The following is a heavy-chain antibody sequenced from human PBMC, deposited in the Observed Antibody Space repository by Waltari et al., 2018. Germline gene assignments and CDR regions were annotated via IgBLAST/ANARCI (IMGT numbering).Heavy chain of an antibody. CDR1: NASITSGVYF. Sequence: QLQLNMSGPGLVKPSEPLSLTCAVSNASITSGVYFWGWIRQPPGKGLECVGVIYYSGRTFYNPSLKSRVTISVDKSKNLFSLRLRSVTAADTAVYYCVRQAPDSSGFFPNYFDSWGQGTLVTVSS. J-gene: IGHJ4*02. D-gene: IGHD3-22*01. CDR3: VRQAPDSSGFFPNYFDS. V-gene: IGHV4-39*01. CDR2: IYYSGRT.